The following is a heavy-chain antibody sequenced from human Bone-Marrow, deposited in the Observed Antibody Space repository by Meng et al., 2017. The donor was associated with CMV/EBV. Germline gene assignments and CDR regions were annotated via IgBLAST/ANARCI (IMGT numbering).Heavy chain of an antibody. Sequence: GGSLRLSCAASGFTFSSYSMNWVRQAPGKGLEWVSYISSSSSTIYYADSVEGRFTISRDNAKNSLYLQMNSLRAEDTAVYYCARGYDYSCFDYWGQGTLVTVSS. CDR2: ISSSSSTI. D-gene: IGHD4-11*01. J-gene: IGHJ4*02. CDR1: GFTFSSYS. V-gene: IGHV3-48*04. CDR3: ARGYDYSCFDY.